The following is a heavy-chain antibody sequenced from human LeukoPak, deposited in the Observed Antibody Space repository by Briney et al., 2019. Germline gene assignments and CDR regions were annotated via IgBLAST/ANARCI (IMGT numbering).Heavy chain of an antibody. CDR3: VRGGLDH. CDR2: ISTSSGTI. V-gene: IGHV3-48*04. Sequence: GGSLRLSCVASGFTYRRYSMNWVRQAPGKGLEWVSYISTSSGTIYYADSVKGRFSISRDNAKNSLYLQMNSLRAEDTAVYYCVRGGLDHWGQGALVTVSS. J-gene: IGHJ4*02. D-gene: IGHD5-12*01. CDR1: GFTYRRYS.